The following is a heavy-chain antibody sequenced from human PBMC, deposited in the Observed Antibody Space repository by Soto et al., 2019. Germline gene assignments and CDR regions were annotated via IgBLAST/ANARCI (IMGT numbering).Heavy chain of an antibody. CDR3: ARLWSGKRPPDD. Sequence: HLQLQEPGPGLVKPSETLSLTCTVSGDSIRSDTYYWGWIRQPPGKGLEWIGSIHYSGNTYYNPSLKIRVTISVDTSNNQLSLRLSSVTAADTAVFYCARLWSGKRPPDDWSQGALVIVSS. J-gene: IGHJ4*02. CDR2: IHYSGNT. D-gene: IGHD2-21*01. CDR1: GDSIRSDTYY. V-gene: IGHV4-39*01.